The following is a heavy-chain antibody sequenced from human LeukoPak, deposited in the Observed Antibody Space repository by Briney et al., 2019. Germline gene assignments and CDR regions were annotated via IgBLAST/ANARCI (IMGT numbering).Heavy chain of an antibody. CDR3: ATYSKDGSGSYSFY. CDR1: GYTFTSYG. V-gene: IGHV1-18*01. D-gene: IGHD3-10*01. Sequence: ASVKVSCKASGYTFTSYGISWVRQAPGQGLEWMGWISAYNGNTNYAQKLQGRVTMTTDTSTSTAYMELRSLRSDDTAVYYCATYSKDGSGSYSFYWGQGTLVTVSS. CDR2: ISAYNGNT. J-gene: IGHJ4*02.